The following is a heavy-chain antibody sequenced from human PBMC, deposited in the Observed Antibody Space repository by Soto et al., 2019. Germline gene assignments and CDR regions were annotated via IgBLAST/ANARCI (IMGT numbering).Heavy chain of an antibody. J-gene: IGHJ6*02. CDR3: ARHDCSSTRCYNFGMDV. Sequence: GESLKISCKGSGYSFTNYWISWVRQMPGKGLEWMGRIDPSDSYIKYSPSFQGHVTISADNSISTAYLQWSSLKASDTAMYYCARHDCSSTRCYNFGMDVWGQGTTVTVSS. CDR1: GYSFTNYW. D-gene: IGHD2-2*02. CDR2: IDPSDSYI. V-gene: IGHV5-10-1*01.